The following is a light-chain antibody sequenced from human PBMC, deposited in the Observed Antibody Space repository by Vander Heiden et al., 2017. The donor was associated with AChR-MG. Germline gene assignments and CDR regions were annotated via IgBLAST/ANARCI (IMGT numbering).Light chain of an antibody. Sequence: EIVMTQSPATLSVSPGERATLSCRASQSISTHVAWYQQKPGQAPRLLIYDASTWATGIPARFSGSGSETEFTLTISSLQSEDFALYYCQQDNTWPYTFGQGTKLEIK. J-gene: IGKJ2*01. CDR1: QSISTH. CDR2: DAS. CDR3: QQDNTWPYT. V-gene: IGKV3-15*01.